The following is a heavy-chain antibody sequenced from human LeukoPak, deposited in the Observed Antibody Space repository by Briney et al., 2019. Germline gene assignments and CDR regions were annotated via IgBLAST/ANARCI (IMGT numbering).Heavy chain of an antibody. D-gene: IGHD3-3*01. CDR2: INPNSGAT. CDR1: GYTFTGYY. J-gene: IGHJ3*02. Sequence: ASVKVSCKASGYTFTGYYMHWVRQAPGQGLEWMGWINPNSGATNYAQKFQGRVTMTRDTSISTAYVELSRLRSDDAAVYYCARDTDYDFWSGYYSENAFDIWGQGTMVTVFS. V-gene: IGHV1-2*02. CDR3: ARDTDYDFWSGYYSENAFDI.